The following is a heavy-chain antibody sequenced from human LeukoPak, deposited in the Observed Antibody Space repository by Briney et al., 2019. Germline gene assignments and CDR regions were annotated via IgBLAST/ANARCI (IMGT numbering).Heavy chain of an antibody. Sequence: SETLSLTCTVSGGSISSSSYYWGWIRQPPGKGLEWIGSIYYSGSTYYNPSLKSRVTISVDTSKNQFSLKLSSVTAADTAVYYCAREIGGSYYSYYYYYMDVWGKGTTVTVSS. J-gene: IGHJ6*03. V-gene: IGHV4-39*07. D-gene: IGHD1-26*01. CDR2: IYYSGST. CDR3: AREIGGSYYSYYYYYMDV. CDR1: GGSISSSSYY.